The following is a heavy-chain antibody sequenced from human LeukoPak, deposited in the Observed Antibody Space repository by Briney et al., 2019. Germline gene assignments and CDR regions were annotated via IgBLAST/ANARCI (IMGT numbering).Heavy chain of an antibody. CDR1: GGSISSGDYY. D-gene: IGHD3-3*01. CDR3: AREGDDFWSGYYLDY. V-gene: IGHV4-30-4*08. Sequence: PSQTLSLTCTVSGGSISSGDYYWSWIRQPPGKGLEWIGYIYCSGSTYYNPSLKSRVTISVDTSKNQFSLKLSSVTAADTAVYYCAREGDDFWSGYYLDYWGQGTLVTVSS. CDR2: IYCSGST. J-gene: IGHJ4*02.